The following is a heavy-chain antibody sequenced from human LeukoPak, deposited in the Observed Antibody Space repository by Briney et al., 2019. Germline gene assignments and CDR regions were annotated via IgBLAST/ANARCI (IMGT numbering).Heavy chain of an antibody. CDR2: IYHSGST. CDR1: GGSISSGGYS. Sequence: PSETLSLTCAVSGGSISSGGYSWSWIRQPPGKGLEWIGYIYHSGSTYYNPSLKSRVTISVDRSKNQFSLKLSSVTAADTAVYYCAGSGCYYPNWFDPWGQGTLVTVSS. J-gene: IGHJ5*02. D-gene: IGHD3-10*01. V-gene: IGHV4-30-2*01. CDR3: AGSGCYYPNWFDP.